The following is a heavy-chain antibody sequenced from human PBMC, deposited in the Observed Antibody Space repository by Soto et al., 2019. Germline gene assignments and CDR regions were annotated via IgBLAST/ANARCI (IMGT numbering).Heavy chain of an antibody. J-gene: IGHJ6*02. D-gene: IGHD2-2*01. Sequence: SETLSLTCTVSGESISSGGDYWRWIRQHPGKGLEWIGYIYYSGSTYYNPSLKSRVTISVDTSKNQFSLKLSSVTAADTAVYYCARVVSVVVPADYGMDVWGQGTTVTVSS. CDR3: ARVVSVVVPADYGMDV. CDR2: IYYSGST. CDR1: GESISSGGDY. V-gene: IGHV4-31*03.